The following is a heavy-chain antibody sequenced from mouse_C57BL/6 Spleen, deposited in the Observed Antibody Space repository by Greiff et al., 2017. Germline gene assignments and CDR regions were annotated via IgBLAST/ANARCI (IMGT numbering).Heavy chain of an antibody. D-gene: IGHD1-1*02. V-gene: IGHV14-4*01. J-gene: IGHJ4*01. Sequence: EVQLQQSGAELVRPGASVKLSCTASGFNIKDDYMHWVQQRPEQGLEWIGCIDPENGDTEYASKFQGKATITADTSSNTAYLQLSSLTSEDTAVYYCTKVAQYYYAMDYWGQGTSVTVSS. CDR3: TKVAQYYYAMDY. CDR1: GFNIKDDY. CDR2: IDPENGDT.